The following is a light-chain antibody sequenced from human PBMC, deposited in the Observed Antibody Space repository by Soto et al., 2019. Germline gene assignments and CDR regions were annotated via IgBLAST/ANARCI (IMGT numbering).Light chain of an antibody. CDR1: QSISSW. Sequence: DIPMTQSPSTLSASVGDRVTITCRASQSISSWLAWYQQKPGKAPKLLIYKASSLESGVPSRFSGSGSGTEFTLTISSLQPDDFATYDCQQYYSYPWTFGQGTKVEIK. V-gene: IGKV1-5*03. J-gene: IGKJ1*01. CDR2: KAS. CDR3: QQYYSYPWT.